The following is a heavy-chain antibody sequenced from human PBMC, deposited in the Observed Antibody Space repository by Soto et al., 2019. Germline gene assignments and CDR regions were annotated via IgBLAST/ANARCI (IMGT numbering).Heavy chain of an antibody. D-gene: IGHD6-6*01. V-gene: IGHV1-69*13. CDR3: ARESSSSVYFDY. J-gene: IGHJ4*02. CDR2: IIPIFGTA. CDR1: GGTFSSYA. Sequence: AASVKVSCKASGGTFSSYAISWVRQAPGQGLEWMGGIIPIFGTANYAQKFQGRVTITADESTSTAYMELSSLRSEDTAVYYCARESSSSVYFDYWGQGTLVTVSS.